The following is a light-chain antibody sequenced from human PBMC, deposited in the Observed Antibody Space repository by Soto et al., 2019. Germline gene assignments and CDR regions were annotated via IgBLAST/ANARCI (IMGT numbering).Light chain of an antibody. CDR1: QSVNIY. J-gene: IGKJ4*01. CDR2: GAS. V-gene: IGKV3-11*01. CDR3: QQRTNWLT. Sequence: EILMTQSPATLSVSPGERATLSCRASQSVNIYLAWYKQKPGQAPRLLIYGASRRATGIPDRLSGSGSGTEFTLTISSIAPEDFAVYYCQQRTNWLTFGGGTKVDIK.